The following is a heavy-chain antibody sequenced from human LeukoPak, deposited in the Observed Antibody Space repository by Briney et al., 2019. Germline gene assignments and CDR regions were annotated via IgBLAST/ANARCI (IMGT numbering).Heavy chain of an antibody. Sequence: ASVKVSCTASGYTFTGYYMHWVRQAPGQRLEWMGWINAGNGNTKYSQKFQGRVTITRDTSASTAYMELSSLRSEDTAVYYCARADFNIAVAVFDPWGQGTLVTVSS. V-gene: IGHV1-3*01. CDR3: ARADFNIAVAVFDP. CDR1: GYTFTGYY. J-gene: IGHJ5*02. D-gene: IGHD6-19*01. CDR2: INAGNGNT.